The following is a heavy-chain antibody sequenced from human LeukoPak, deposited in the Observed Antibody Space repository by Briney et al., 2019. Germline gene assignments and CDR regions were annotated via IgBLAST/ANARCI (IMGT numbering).Heavy chain of an antibody. J-gene: IGHJ4*02. V-gene: IGHV3-23*01. D-gene: IGHD3-22*01. CDR3: AKGGPFGYYYDSSGSSYFDY. CDR1: GFTFSSYA. Sequence: GGSLRLSCAASGFTFSSYAMSWVRQAPGKGLEWASAISGSGGSTYYADSVKGRFTISRDNSKNTLYLQMNSLRAEDTAVYYCAKGGPFGYYYDSSGSSYFDYWGQGTLVTVSS. CDR2: ISGSGGST.